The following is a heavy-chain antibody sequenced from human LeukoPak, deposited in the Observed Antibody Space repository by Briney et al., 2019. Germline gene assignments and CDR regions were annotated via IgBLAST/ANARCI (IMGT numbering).Heavy chain of an antibody. CDR1: GYTFTSYG. V-gene: IGHV1-18*01. CDR3: ARDPLYYYGSGSYFDY. CDR2: ISAYNGNT. D-gene: IGHD3-10*01. Sequence: GASVKVSCKASGYTFTSYGISWVRQAPGQGLEWMGWISAYNGNTNYAQKLQGRVTMTTDTSTSTAYMELRSLRSDDTAVYYCARDPLYYYGSGSYFDYWGQGTLVTVPS. J-gene: IGHJ4*02.